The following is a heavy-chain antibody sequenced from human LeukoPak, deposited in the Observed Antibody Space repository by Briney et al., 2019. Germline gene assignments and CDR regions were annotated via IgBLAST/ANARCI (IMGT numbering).Heavy chain of an antibody. CDR3: AREWYGSGFDY. CDR1: GGSISSYY. Sequence: PSETLSLTCTVSGGSISSYYWSWIRQPPGKGLEWIGYIYYSGSTNYNPSLKSRVTISVDTSKNQFSLKLSSVTAADTAVYYCAREWYGSGFDYWGQGTLVTVSS. D-gene: IGHD3-10*01. V-gene: IGHV4-59*01. CDR2: IYYSGST. J-gene: IGHJ4*02.